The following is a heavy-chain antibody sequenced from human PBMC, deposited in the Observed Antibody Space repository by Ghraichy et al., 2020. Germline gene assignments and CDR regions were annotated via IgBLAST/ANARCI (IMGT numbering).Heavy chain of an antibody. CDR3: AIITIFGVVTGGYYGMDV. CDR1: GGSISSSSYY. V-gene: IGHV4-39*01. CDR2: IYYSGST. J-gene: IGHJ6*02. Sequence: GSLNISCTVSGGSISSSSYYWGWIRQPPGKGLEWIGGIYYSGSTYYNPSLKSRVTISVDTSKNQFSLKLSSVTAADTAVYYCAIITIFGVVTGGYYGMDVWGQGTTVTVSS. D-gene: IGHD3-3*01.